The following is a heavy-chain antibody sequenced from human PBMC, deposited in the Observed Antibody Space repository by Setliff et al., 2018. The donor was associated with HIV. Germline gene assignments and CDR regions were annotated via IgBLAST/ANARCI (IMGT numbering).Heavy chain of an antibody. CDR2: IYTSGST. CDR1: GGSISSGSYY. J-gene: IGHJ6*02. V-gene: IGHV4-61*02. CDR3: ARDFPLVRGVITHYYYYGMDV. D-gene: IGHD3-10*01. Sequence: PSETLSLTCTVSGGSISSGSYYWSWIRQPAGKGLEWIGRIYTSGSTNYNPSLKSRVTISVDTSKNQFSLKLSSVTAADTAVYYCARDFPLVRGVITHYYYYGMDVWGQGTTVTVSS.